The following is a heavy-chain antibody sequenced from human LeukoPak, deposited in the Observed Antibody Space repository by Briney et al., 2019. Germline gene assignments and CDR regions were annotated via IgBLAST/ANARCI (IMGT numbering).Heavy chain of an antibody. J-gene: IGHJ4*02. CDR2: ISWNSGSI. CDR1: GFTFDDYA. Sequence: GGSLRLSCAASGFTFDDYAMHWVRQAPGKGLEWVSGISWNSGSIGYADSVKGRFTISRDNAKSSLYLQMNSLRAEDTAVYYCAKDGYSSGWYGLFDYWGQGTLVTVSS. D-gene: IGHD6-19*01. CDR3: AKDGYSSGWYGLFDY. V-gene: IGHV3-9*01.